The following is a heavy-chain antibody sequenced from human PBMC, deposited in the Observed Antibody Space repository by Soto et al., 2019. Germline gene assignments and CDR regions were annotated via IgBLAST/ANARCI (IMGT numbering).Heavy chain of an antibody. D-gene: IGHD2-15*01. CDR2: ISYDGSNK. J-gene: IGHJ6*02. V-gene: IGHV3-30-3*01. CDR1: GSTFSNYI. Sequence: QLQLVESGGGVVQPGTSLRLSCTASGSTFSNYIMHWVRQAPGKGLDWVAFISYDGSNKDYADSVEGRFTISRDNSKSTLYLQLSSLRREDTAVYYCAGGDNYYALGVWGQGTTVTVSS. CDR3: AGGDNYYALGV.